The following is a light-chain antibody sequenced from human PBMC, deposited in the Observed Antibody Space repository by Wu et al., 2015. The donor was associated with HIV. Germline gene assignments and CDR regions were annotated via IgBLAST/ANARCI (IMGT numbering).Light chain of an antibody. Sequence: EIVMTQSPATLSVSPGESATLSCRASQSVRGYLAWYQQKPGQAPRLLIYGASTRATGIPDRFSGSGSGTDFTLTISRPEPEDFAVYYCQQYSTSPQTFGQGTKVEIK. J-gene: IGKJ1*01. CDR3: QQYSTSPQT. CDR2: GAS. CDR1: QSVRGY. V-gene: IGKV3-20*01.